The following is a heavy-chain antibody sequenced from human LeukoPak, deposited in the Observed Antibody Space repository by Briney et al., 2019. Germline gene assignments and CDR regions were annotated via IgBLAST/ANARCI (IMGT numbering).Heavy chain of an antibody. V-gene: IGHV3-30*02. Sequence: GGSLRLSCAASGVTFSSYGMHWVRQAPGKGLEWVAFIRYDGSNKYYADSVKGRFTISRDNSKNTLYLQMNSLRAEDTAVYYCAKDPHTYQLLSFGWFDPWGQGTLVTVSS. CDR2: IRYDGSNK. D-gene: IGHD2-2*01. J-gene: IGHJ5*02. CDR1: GVTFSSYG. CDR3: AKDPHTYQLLSFGWFDP.